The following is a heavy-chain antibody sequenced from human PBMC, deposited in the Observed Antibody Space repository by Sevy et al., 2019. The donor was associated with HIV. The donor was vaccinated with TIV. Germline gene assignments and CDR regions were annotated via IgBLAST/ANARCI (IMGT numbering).Heavy chain of an antibody. CDR2: IYNNGNT. CDR1: GGYISSYY. Sequence: SETLSLICTVSGGYISSYYWSWIRQPPGKGLEWVGYIYNNGNTKYNPSLKSRVTISVDTSKNQFSLKRTSVTVADTAGYYCAGVSYYYDSGGRPLYSFDYWGQGTLVTVSS. CDR3: AGVSYYYDSGGRPLYSFDY. J-gene: IGHJ4*02. V-gene: IGHV4-59*13. D-gene: IGHD3-22*01.